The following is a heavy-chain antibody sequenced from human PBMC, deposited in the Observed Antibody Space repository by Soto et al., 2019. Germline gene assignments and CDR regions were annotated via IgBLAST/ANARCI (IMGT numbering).Heavy chain of an antibody. CDR1: GFTFTRYS. J-gene: IGHJ4*02. CDR2: ISSTTNYI. Sequence: VGSLRLSCAASGFTFTRYSMNWVRQAPGKGLEWVSSISSTTNYIYYADSMKGRFTVSRDNAKNSVHLEMNSLSAEDTALYYCARESEDLTSNFDYWGQGTLVTVSS. V-gene: IGHV3-21*01. CDR3: ARESEDLTSNFDY.